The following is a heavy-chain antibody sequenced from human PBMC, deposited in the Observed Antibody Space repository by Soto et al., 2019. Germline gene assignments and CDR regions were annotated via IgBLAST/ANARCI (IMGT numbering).Heavy chain of an antibody. CDR2: ISHDGSDK. D-gene: IGHD6-13*01. CDR1: GFTFSTSG. CDR3: AKDRSGSWTFDY. Sequence: QVQLVESGGGVVQPGRSLRLSCAASGFTFSTSGMHWVRQAPGKGLEWVAVISHDGSDKYYADSVKGRFTVSRDNSKNTRYLQMSSLRAEDTAGYYCAKDRSGSWTFDYWGQGTLVTVSS. V-gene: IGHV3-30*18. J-gene: IGHJ4*02.